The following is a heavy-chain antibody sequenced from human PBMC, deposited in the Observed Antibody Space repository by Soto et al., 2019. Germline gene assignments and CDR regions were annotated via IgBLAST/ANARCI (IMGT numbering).Heavy chain of an antibody. CDR1: GFTFNNYA. V-gene: IGHV3-23*01. Sequence: GGSLRLSCAASGFTFNNYAMTWVRQAPGKGLEWVSSISGSGGSTFYADSVKGRFTISRDNSKNTLYLQMNSLRAEDTAVYYCARDRGGISAAAQVYWGQGTLVTVSS. CDR3: ARDRGGISAAAQVY. CDR2: ISGSGGST. D-gene: IGHD6-13*01. J-gene: IGHJ4*02.